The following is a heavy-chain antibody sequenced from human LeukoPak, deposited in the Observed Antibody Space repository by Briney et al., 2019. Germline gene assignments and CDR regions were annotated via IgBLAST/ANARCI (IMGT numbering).Heavy chain of an antibody. V-gene: IGHV3-23*01. CDR3: ATDPSTGYDWFDP. Sequence: PGGSLRLSCAASGFTFSNYAMSWVRQAPGKGLEWVSTISLGGENTHHADAVKGRFSISRDNSKNTLYLQMNSLRVEDTAVYFCATDPSTGYDWFDPWGQGTLVTVSS. CDR2: ISLGGENT. CDR1: GFTFSNYA. D-gene: IGHD2-15*01. J-gene: IGHJ5*02.